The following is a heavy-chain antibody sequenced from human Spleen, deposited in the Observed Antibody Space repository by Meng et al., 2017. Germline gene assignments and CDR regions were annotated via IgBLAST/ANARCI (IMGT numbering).Heavy chain of an antibody. CDR3: ASSGYYGSGSYYDY. D-gene: IGHD3-10*01. CDR2: ISVSNGNT. Sequence: ASVKVSCKASGYIFSNYGISWVRQAPGQGLEWMGWISVSNGNTYSAQSVQGRVSMTTDTATSTAYMELRSLKSDDTAVYYCASSGYYGSGSYYDYWGQGTLVTVSS. CDR1: GYIFSNYG. J-gene: IGHJ4*02. V-gene: IGHV1-18*04.